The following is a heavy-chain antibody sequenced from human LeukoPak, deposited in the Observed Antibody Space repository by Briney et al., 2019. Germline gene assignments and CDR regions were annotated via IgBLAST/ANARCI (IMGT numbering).Heavy chain of an antibody. CDR3: ARASRSGGSCYSCWFDP. Sequence: SETLSLTCAVYGGSFSGYYWSWIRQPPGKGLEWIGEINHSGSTNYNPSLKSRVTISVDTSKNQFSLKLSSVTAADTAVYYCARASRSGGSCYSCWFDPWGQGTLVTVSS. CDR1: GGSFSGYY. J-gene: IGHJ5*02. D-gene: IGHD2-15*01. CDR2: INHSGST. V-gene: IGHV4-34*01.